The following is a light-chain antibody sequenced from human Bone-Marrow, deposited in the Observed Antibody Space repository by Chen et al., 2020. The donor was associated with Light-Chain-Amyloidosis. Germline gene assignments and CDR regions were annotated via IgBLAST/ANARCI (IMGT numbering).Light chain of an antibody. V-gene: IGLV3-21*02. CDR1: NIGDKS. CDR2: DDS. CDR3: QVWDPTTYHVI. J-gene: IGLJ2*01. Sequence: SYVLTQPPSVSVAPGQTAGITCGGNNIGDKSVHWLQQKPGQAPLMVVFDDSDRPSGIPERFSGCKSGNTATLTMSRVEAGDEAEYCCQVWDPTTYHVIFGGGTRLTV.